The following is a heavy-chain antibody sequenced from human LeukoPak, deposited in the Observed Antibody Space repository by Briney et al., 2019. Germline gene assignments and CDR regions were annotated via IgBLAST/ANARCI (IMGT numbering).Heavy chain of an antibody. V-gene: IGHV3-23*01. Sequence: GGPLRLSCAASGFTSSSYAMSWVRQAPGKGLERVSGISGSGGSTYSADSVKGRFTTSRDNSKNTLYLQMNSLRAEDTAVYYCAKGLGIAVAAPLDYWGQGTLVTVSS. CDR3: AKGLGIAVAAPLDY. CDR1: GFTSSSYA. CDR2: ISGSGGST. D-gene: IGHD6-19*01. J-gene: IGHJ4*02.